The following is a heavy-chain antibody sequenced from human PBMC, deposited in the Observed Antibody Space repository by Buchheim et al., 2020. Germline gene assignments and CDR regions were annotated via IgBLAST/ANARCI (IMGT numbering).Heavy chain of an antibody. CDR1: GFTFSSYS. CDR2: ISSSSRYI. J-gene: IGHJ6*02. V-gene: IGHV3-21*01. Sequence: EVQLVESGGGLVKPGGSLRLSCAASGFTFSSYSMNWVRQAPGKGLEWVSSISSSSRYIYYADSVKGRFNISRDNAKNSLYLQMNSLRAEDTAVYYCARYACSSTSCSDYYYYGMDVWGQGTT. D-gene: IGHD2-2*01. CDR3: ARYACSSTSCSDYYYYGMDV.